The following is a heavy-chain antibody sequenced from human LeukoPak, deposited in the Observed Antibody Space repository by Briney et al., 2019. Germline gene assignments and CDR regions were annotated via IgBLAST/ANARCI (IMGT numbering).Heavy chain of an antibody. CDR2: ISSSSSTI. Sequence: LTGGSLRLSCAASGFTFSSYSMNWVRQAPGKGLEWVSYISSSSSTIYYADFVKGRFTISRDNAKNSLYLQMNSLRAEDTAVYYCARDLSGVTGYTYGRGIDYWGQGTLVTVSS. V-gene: IGHV3-48*01. CDR1: GFTFSSYS. D-gene: IGHD5-18*01. CDR3: ARDLSGVTGYTYGRGIDY. J-gene: IGHJ4*02.